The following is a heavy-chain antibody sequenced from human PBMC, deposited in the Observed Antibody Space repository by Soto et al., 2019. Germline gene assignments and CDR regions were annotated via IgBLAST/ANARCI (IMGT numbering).Heavy chain of an antibody. CDR2: ISGSGGST. CDR3: AKLSSGWFGPFDY. CDR1: GFTA. Sequence: EVQLLESGGGLVQPGGSLRLSCADSGFTAMSWVRQAPGKGLEWVSVISGSGGSTYYADSVKGRFTISRDNSKNTLYLQRNSLRAEDTAVYYCAKLSSGWFGPFDYWGQGTLVTVSS. J-gene: IGHJ4*02. V-gene: IGHV3-23*01. D-gene: IGHD6-19*01.